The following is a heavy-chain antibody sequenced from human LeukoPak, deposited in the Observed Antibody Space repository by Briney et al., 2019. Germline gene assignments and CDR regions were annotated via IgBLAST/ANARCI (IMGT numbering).Heavy chain of an antibody. CDR2: INPNSGGT. V-gene: IGHV1-2*02. J-gene: IGHJ6*03. Sequence: ASVKVSCKASGYTFTGYYMHWVRQAPGQGLEWMGWINPNSGGTNYAQKFQGRVTMTRDTSISTAYMELSRLRSDDTAVYYCVRRVVPAARSYYYYYYMDVWGKGTTVTVSS. CDR3: VRRVVPAARSYYYYYYMDV. D-gene: IGHD2-2*01. CDR1: GYTFTGYY.